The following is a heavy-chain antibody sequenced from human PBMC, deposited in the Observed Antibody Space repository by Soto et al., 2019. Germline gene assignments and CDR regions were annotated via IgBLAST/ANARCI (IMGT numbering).Heavy chain of an antibody. D-gene: IGHD3-16*02. CDR2: ISAYNGNT. V-gene: IGHV1-18*01. J-gene: IGHJ4*02. CDR3: ARESYDYIWGSYRAYYFDY. Sequence: QVQLVQSGAEVKKPGASVKVSCKASGYTFTSYGISWVRQARGQGLEWMGWISAYNGNTNYAQKLQGRVTMTTDTSTSTAYMELRSLRSDDTAVYYCARESYDYIWGSYRAYYFDYWGQGTLVTVSS. CDR1: GYTFTSYG.